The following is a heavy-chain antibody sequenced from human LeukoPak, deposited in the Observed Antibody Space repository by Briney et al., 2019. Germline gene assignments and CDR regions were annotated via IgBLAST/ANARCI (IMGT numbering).Heavy chain of an antibody. CDR2: LYHSGSS. CDR3: AREGTYYYESTGYRIFDY. Sequence: SETLSLTCGVSGYSINSGYYWGWIRQSPGKGLEWLGSLYHSGSSFYNPSLKSRVTISVDPSTNQFSLKLRSVTAADSAVYYCAREGTYYYESTGYRIFDYWGQGILVTVSS. D-gene: IGHD3-22*01. V-gene: IGHV4-38-2*02. J-gene: IGHJ4*02. CDR1: GYSINSGYY.